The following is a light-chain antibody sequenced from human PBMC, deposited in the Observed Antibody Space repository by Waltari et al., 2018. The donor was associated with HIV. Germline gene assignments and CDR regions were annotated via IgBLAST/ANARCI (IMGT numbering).Light chain of an antibody. CDR1: SSDVGGYTS. J-gene: IGLJ1*01. CDR2: DVT. CDR3: CSYAGRYTYV. Sequence: QSALTQPRSVSGSPGQSVTISCPGTSSDVGGYTSVSWYQHHPGKAPKFMIYDVTKRPSGVPDRFSGSKSGNTASLTISGLQAEDEADYYCCSYAGRYTYVFGTGTKVTVL. V-gene: IGLV2-11*01.